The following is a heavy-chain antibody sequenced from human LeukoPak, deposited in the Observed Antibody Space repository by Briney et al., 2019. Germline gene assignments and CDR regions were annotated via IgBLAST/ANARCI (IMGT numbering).Heavy chain of an antibody. D-gene: IGHD1-14*01. V-gene: IGHV3-53*01. J-gene: IGHJ4*02. CDR2: IYSGGNT. CDR3: ARETVQAFDY. CDR1: GFTVSSNH. Sequence: GGSLRLSCAASGFTVSSNHMSWVRQAPGKGLEWDSVIYSGGNTYYADSVKGRFTTSRDNSKNTLYLQMNSVRAEDTAAYYCARETVQAFDYWGQGTLVTVSS.